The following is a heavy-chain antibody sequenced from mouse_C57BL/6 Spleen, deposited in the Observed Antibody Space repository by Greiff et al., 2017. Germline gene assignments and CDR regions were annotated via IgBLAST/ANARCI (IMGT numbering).Heavy chain of an antibody. CDR2: INPNNGGT. Sequence: VQLQQSGPELVKPGASVKIPCKASGYTFTDYNMDWVKQSHGKSLEWIGDINPNNGGTIYNQKFKGKATLTVDKSSSTAYMELRSLTSEDTAVYYCALFNTTVVAPYYYAMGYWGQGTSVTVSS. CDR1: GYTFTDYN. D-gene: IGHD1-1*01. CDR3: ALFNTTVVAPYYYAMGY. V-gene: IGHV1-18*01. J-gene: IGHJ4*01.